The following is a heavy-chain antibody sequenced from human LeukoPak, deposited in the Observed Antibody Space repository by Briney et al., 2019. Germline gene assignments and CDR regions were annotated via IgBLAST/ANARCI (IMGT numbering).Heavy chain of an antibody. Sequence: SETLSLTCTVSGGSISSGSYYWRWIRQPAGKGLEWIGRIYTSGSTNYNPSLKSRVTISVDTSKNQFSLKLSSVTAADTAVYYCARLGKILRYFDWLAPTDDVFDIWGQGTMVTVSS. J-gene: IGHJ3*02. CDR2: IYTSGST. D-gene: IGHD3-9*01. CDR3: ARLGKILRYFDWLAPTDDVFDI. CDR1: GGSISSGSYY. V-gene: IGHV4-61*02.